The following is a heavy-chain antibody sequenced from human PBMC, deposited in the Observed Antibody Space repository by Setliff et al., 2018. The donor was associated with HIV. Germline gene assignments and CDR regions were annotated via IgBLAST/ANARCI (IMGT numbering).Heavy chain of an antibody. CDR1: GGHFY. J-gene: IGHJ5*02. CDR3: ARERSALLWKNWFDP. D-gene: IGHD3-10*01. Sequence: SETLSLTCTVSGGHFYWGWIRQAPGKGLEWIGNILDGRVTFFNPSLRGRVTISVDTSKNQFSLKLSSVTAADTAVYYCARERSALLWKNWFDPWGQGTLVTVSS. CDR2: ILDGRVT. V-gene: IGHV4-38-2*02.